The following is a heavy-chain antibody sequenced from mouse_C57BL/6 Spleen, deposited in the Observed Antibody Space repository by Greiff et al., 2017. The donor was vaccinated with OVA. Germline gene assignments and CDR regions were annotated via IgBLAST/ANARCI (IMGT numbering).Heavy chain of an antibody. CDR3: TRYYGSSYLAY. CDR2: IDPETGGT. CDR1: GYTFTDYE. V-gene: IGHV1-15*01. D-gene: IGHD1-1*01. J-gene: IGHJ3*01. Sequence: QVQLKESGAELVRPGASVTLSCKASGYTFTDYEMHWVKQTPVHGLEWIGAIDPETGGTAYNQKFKGKAILTADKSSSTAYMELRSLTSEDSAVYYCTRYYGSSYLAYWGQGTLVTVSA.